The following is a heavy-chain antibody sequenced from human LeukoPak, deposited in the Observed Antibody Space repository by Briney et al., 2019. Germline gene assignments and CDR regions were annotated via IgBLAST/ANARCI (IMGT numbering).Heavy chain of an antibody. V-gene: IGHV3-48*03. Sequence: GGSLRLSCAASGFTFSSYEMNWVRQAPGKGLERVSYISSSGSTIYYADSVKGRFTISRDNAKNSLYLQMNSLRAEDTAVYYCAREDYGDYAVRLRGYFDYWGQGTLVTVSS. CDR3: AREDYGDYAVRLRGYFDY. CDR2: ISSSGSTI. J-gene: IGHJ4*02. D-gene: IGHD4-17*01. CDR1: GFTFSSYE.